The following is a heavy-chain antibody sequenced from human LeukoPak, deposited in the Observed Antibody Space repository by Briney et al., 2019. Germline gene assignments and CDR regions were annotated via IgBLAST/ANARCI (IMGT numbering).Heavy chain of an antibody. D-gene: IGHD5-12*01. V-gene: IGHV1-69*04. CDR3: ARGRGYSGYDYYYGMDV. J-gene: IGHJ6*02. CDR1: GGTFSSYA. Sequence: SVKVSCKASGGTFSSYAISWVRQAPGQGLEWMGRIIPILGIANYALKFQGRVTITADKSTSTAYMELSSLRSEDTAVYYCARGRGYSGYDYYYGMDVWGQGTTVTVSS. CDR2: IIPILGIA.